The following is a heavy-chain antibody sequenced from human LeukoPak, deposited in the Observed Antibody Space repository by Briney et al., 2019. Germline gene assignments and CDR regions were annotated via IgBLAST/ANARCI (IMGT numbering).Heavy chain of an antibody. CDR3: AKGAQNVLRFLEWLYLDAFDI. V-gene: IGHV3-23*01. D-gene: IGHD3-3*01. J-gene: IGHJ3*02. CDR1: GFTFSSYA. Sequence: GGSLRLSCAASGFTFSSYAMSWVGQAPGKGLEWVAAISGSGGSTYYADSVKGRFTISRDNSKNTLYLQMNSLRAEDTAVYYCAKGAQNVLRFLEWLYLDAFDIWGQGTMVTVSS. CDR2: ISGSGGST.